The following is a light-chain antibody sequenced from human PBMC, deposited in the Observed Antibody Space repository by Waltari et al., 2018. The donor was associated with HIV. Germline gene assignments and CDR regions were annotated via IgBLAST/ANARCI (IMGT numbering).Light chain of an antibody. J-gene: IGKJ2*01. CDR3: QQRSNWPPGST. CDR1: QSVSTY. Sequence: IVLTQSPATLSLFSGERATLSCRASQSVSTYLAWYQQKPGQAPRLLIYDAFYRAAGIPARFSGSGSGTDFTLTISNLEPEDSAVYYCQQRSNWPPGSTFCQGTKLEI. V-gene: IGKV3-11*01. CDR2: DAF.